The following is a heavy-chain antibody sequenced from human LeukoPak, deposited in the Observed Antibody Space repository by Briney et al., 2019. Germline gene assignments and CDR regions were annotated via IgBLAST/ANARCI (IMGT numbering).Heavy chain of an antibody. Sequence: ASVKVSCKASGYTFTSYFMHWVRQAPGQGLEWMGWINPNSGGTNYAQKFQGRVTMTRDTSITTAYMELSRLRSDEAAVYYCGRSYSSSSEFDYWGQGTLVTVSS. CDR2: INPNSGGT. CDR1: GYTFTSYF. CDR3: GRSYSSSSEFDY. V-gene: IGHV1-2*02. D-gene: IGHD6-6*01. J-gene: IGHJ4*02.